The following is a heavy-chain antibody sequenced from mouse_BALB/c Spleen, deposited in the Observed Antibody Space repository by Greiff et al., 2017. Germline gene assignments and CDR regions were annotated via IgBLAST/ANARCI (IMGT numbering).Heavy chain of an antibody. J-gene: IGHJ2*01. V-gene: IGHV5-6*03. Sequence: EVQLVESGGGLVKPGGSLKLSCAASGFTFSSYGMSWVRQTPDKRLEWVATISSGGSYTYYPDSVKGRFTISRDNAKNTLYLQMSSLKTEDTAMYYTARRREINTSESWGQGTTLTHSS. CDR3: ARRREINTSES. CDR1: GFTFSSYG. CDR2: ISSGGSYT.